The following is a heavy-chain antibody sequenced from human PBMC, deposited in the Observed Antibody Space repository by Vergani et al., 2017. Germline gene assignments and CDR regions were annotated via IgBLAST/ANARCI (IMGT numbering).Heavy chain of an antibody. CDR1: GFTFSSYA. CDR2: ISGSGGST. CDR3: ARDGPPYGDYVFWYFDL. Sequence: EVQLLESGGGLVQPGGSLRLSCAASGFTFSSYAMSWVRQAPGKGLEWVSAISGSGGSTYYADSVKGRFTISRDNSKNTLYLQMNSLRAEDTAVYYCARDGPPYGDYVFWYFDLWGRGTLVTVSS. J-gene: IGHJ2*01. V-gene: IGHV3-23*01. D-gene: IGHD4-17*01.